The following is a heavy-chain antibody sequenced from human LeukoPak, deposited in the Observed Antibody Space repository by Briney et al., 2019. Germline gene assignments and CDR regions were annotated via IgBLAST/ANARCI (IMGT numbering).Heavy chain of an antibody. V-gene: IGHV3-11*01. Sequence: PGGSLRLSCAASGFTFSDYYMSWIRQAPGKGLEWVSYISSSGSTIYYADSVKGRFTISRDNAKNSLYLQMNSLRAEDTAVYYCARDRSSSSWHRWFDPWGQGTLVTGSS. CDR2: ISSSGSTI. D-gene: IGHD6-13*01. CDR3: ARDRSSSSWHRWFDP. CDR1: GFTFSDYY. J-gene: IGHJ5*02.